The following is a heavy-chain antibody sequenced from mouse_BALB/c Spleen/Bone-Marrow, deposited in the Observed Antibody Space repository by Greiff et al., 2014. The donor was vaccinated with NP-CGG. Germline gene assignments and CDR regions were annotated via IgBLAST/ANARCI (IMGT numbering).Heavy chain of an antibody. CDR2: IDPANGNT. CDR1: GFNIKDTY. D-gene: IGHD2-14*01. Sequence: EVKLVESGAELVKPGASVKLSCTASGFNIKDTYIHWVKPRPEQGLEWIGRIDPANGNTKYDPKFQGKATITTDTSSNTAYLQLSSLTSEDTAVYYCAQGYDWAMDYWGQGTSVTVSS. J-gene: IGHJ4*01. CDR3: AQGYDWAMDY. V-gene: IGHV14-3*02.